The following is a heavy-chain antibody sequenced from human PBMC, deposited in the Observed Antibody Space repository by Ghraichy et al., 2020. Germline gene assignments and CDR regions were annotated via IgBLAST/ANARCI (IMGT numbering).Heavy chain of an antibody. CDR1: GDNVSSNTAA. CDR3: AREIEVLSSYYYHHMDV. J-gene: IGHJ6*02. D-gene: IGHD2-21*01. CDR2: TFYKSKWNN. V-gene: IGHV6-1*01. Sequence: SQTLSLTCAISGDNVSSNTAAWNWIRQSPSRGLEWLGRTFYKSKWNNDYDISVKSRITSNPDTSTNQFSLHLNSVTPDDTAIYYCAREIEVLSSYYYHHMDVWGQGTTVTVAS.